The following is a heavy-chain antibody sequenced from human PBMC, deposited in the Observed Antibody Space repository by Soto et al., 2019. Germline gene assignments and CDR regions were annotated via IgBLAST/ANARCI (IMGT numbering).Heavy chain of an antibody. CDR1: GFTFSNAW. Sequence: GGSLRLSCAASGFTFSNAWMSWVRQAPGKGLEWVGRIKRKADGGTTDYVAPVNGRFTISRDDSKNTLFLQMDSLKTDDTAVDYCATDPLDCWGQGTLVTVSS. CDR2: IKRKADGGTT. J-gene: IGHJ4*02. CDR3: ATDPLDC. V-gene: IGHV3-15*01.